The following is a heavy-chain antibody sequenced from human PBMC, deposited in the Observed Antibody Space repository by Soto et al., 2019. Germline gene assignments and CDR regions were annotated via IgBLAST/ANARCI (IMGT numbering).Heavy chain of an antibody. Sequence: ESGGGLVQPGGSLRLSCAASGFSFSTYWMSWVRQAPGKGLEWVANMKSDGSETYYVDSVKGRFTISRDNAKTSLFLQMHSLRAEDTAVYYCAKGGHIDFCGPGTLVTVSS. V-gene: IGHV3-7*03. CDR1: GFSFSTYW. D-gene: IGHD3-16*01. J-gene: IGHJ4*02. CDR3: AKGGHIDF. CDR2: MKSDGSET.